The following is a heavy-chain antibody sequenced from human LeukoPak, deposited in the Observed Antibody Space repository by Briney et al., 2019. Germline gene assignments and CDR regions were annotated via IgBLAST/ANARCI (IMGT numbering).Heavy chain of an antibody. V-gene: IGHV4-59*12. CDR2: IYYSGST. CDR3: ARENYGAGRRYFDL. CDR1: GGPISSYY. D-gene: IGHD4-17*01. J-gene: IGHJ2*01. Sequence: PSETLSLTCTVSGGPISSYYWSWIRQPPGKGLEWIGYIYYSGSTNYNPSLKSRVTISVDTSKNQFSLKLSSVTAADTAVYYCARENYGAGRRYFDLWGRGTLVTVSS.